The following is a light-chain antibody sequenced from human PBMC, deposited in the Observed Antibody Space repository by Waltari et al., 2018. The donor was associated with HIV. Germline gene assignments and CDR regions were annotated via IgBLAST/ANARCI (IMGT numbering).Light chain of an antibody. CDR1: QSVRRY. Sequence: EIVLTQSPATLLLSQVESATPSCRASQSVRRYLAWYQQKPRQAPRILIYDASNRATGIPVRFSGSGSGTDFTLTISSLEPEDFALYYCQQRTNWPPYSFGQGTKLEIK. J-gene: IGKJ2*03. V-gene: IGKV3-11*01. CDR2: DAS. CDR3: QQRTNWPPYS.